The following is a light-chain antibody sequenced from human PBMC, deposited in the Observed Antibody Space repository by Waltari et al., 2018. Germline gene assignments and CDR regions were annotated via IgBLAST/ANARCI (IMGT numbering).Light chain of an antibody. J-gene: IGKJ4*01. V-gene: IGKV3-11*01. Sequence: ELVLTQSPATLSLSPGERATLSCRASQSVSSYLAWYQQKPGQAPRLLIYDASNRATGIPARFSGSGSGTDFTPTISSLEPEDFAVYYCQQRSNWPPVTFGGGTKVEIK. CDR1: QSVSSY. CDR3: QQRSNWPPVT. CDR2: DAS.